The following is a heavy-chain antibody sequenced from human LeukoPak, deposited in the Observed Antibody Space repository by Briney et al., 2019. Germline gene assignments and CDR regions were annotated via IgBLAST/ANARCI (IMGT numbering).Heavy chain of an antibody. V-gene: IGHV4-4*07. CDR1: GGSISSYY. CDR2: IYISENN. D-gene: IGHD2/OR15-2a*01. CDR3: ARGTTSGATYFDY. J-gene: IGHJ4*02. Sequence: SETLSLTCTVSGGSISSYYWSWVRQPAGKGLEWIGRIYISENNHFNPPLKNRVTMSLDTSRNQFSLKLNSVTAADTAVYYCARGTTSGATYFDYWGRGILVTVSS.